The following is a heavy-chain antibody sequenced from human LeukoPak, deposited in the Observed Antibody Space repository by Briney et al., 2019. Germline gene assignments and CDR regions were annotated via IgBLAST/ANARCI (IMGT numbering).Heavy chain of an antibody. V-gene: IGHV3-66*01. Sequence: PGGSLRLSCAASGFTVSSNYMSWVRQAPGKGLEWVSVIYSGGSTYYADSVKGRFTISRDNSKNTLYLQMNSLRAEDTAVYYCARDLIPLGYCSGGSCYTGGYWGQGTLVTVSS. CDR1: GFTVSSNY. D-gene: IGHD2-15*01. CDR2: IYSGGST. J-gene: IGHJ4*02. CDR3: ARDLIPLGYCSGGSCYTGGY.